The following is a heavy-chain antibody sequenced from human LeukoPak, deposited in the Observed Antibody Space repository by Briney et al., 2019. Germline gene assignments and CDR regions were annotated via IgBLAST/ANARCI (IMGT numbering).Heavy chain of an antibody. CDR1: GFTSSSYA. CDR2: ISGSGGST. J-gene: IGHJ4*02. CDR3: AKVGYGGNSDYFDY. Sequence: GGSLRLCCAASGFTSSSYAMSWVRQAPGKGLEWVSAISGSGGSTYYADSVKGRFTISRDNSKNTLYLQMNSLRAEETAVYYCAKVGYGGNSDYFDYWGQGTLVTVSS. V-gene: IGHV3-23*01. D-gene: IGHD4-23*01.